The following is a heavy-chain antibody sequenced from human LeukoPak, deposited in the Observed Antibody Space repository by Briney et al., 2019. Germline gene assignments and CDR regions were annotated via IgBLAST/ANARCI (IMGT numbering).Heavy chain of an antibody. J-gene: IGHJ3*02. CDR1: EFTFSTYW. V-gene: IGHV4-34*01. D-gene: IGHD2-15*01. Sequence: PGGSLRLSCAASEFTFSTYWMTWVRQAPGKGLEWIGEINHSGSTNYNPSLKSRVTISVDTSKNQFSLKLSSVTAADTAVYYCARHEGSSDAFDIWGQGTMVTVSS. CDR3: ARHEGSSDAFDI. CDR2: INHSGST.